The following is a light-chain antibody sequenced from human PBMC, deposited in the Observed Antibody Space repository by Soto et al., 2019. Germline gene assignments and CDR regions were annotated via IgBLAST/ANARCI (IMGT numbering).Light chain of an antibody. J-gene: IGLJ2*01. Sequence: QAVVTQPPSASGTPGQRVTISCSGSSSNIGSNTVNWYQQLPGTAPKLLIYSNNQRPSGVPDRFSGSKSGTSASLAISGLQSADEAYYYCAAWDDSLNVVFGGGTKVTVL. CDR3: AAWDDSLNVV. V-gene: IGLV1-44*01. CDR1: SSNIGSNT. CDR2: SNN.